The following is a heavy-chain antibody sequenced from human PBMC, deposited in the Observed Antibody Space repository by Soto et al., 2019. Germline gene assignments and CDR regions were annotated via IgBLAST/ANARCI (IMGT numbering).Heavy chain of an antibody. Sequence: EVQLVESGGGLVQPGRSLRLSCAASGFTFDDYAMHWVRQAPGKGLEWVSGISWNSGSIGYADSVKGRFTISRDNAKNSLYLQMNSLRAEDTALYYCAKDKGGLRFSGQDYWGQGTLVTVSS. J-gene: IGHJ4*02. CDR2: ISWNSGSI. CDR1: GFTFDDYA. V-gene: IGHV3-9*01. CDR3: AKDKGGLRFSGQDY. D-gene: IGHD5-12*01.